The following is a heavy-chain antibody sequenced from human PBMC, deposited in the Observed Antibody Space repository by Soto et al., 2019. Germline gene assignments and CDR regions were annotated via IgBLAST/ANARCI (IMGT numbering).Heavy chain of an antibody. V-gene: IGHV4-30-4*01. J-gene: IGHJ4*02. Sequence: QVQLQESDPGLVKPSQTLSLTCTVSGGSISSGDYYWSWIRQPPGKGLEWIGYIYYSGSTYYNPSPKSRVTRXXDXSXXQFSLKLSSVTAADTAVYYCARAPMGYDSSGYRIYWGQGTLVTVSS. D-gene: IGHD3-22*01. CDR2: IYYSGST. CDR3: ARAPMGYDSSGYRIY. CDR1: GGSISSGDYY.